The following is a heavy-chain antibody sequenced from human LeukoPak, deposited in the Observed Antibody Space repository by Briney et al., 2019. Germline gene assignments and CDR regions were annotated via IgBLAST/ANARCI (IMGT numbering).Heavy chain of an antibody. V-gene: IGHV1-2*02. CDR2: INPNSGGT. D-gene: IGHD7-27*01. Sequence: ASVKVSCKASGYTFTGYYMHWVRQAPGQGLEWMGWINPNSGGTNYAQKFQGRVTMTRDTSISTAYMELSRLRSDDTAVYYCARDRGELWGFGYWGQGTLVTVSS. CDR3: ARDRGELWGFGY. J-gene: IGHJ4*02. CDR1: GYTFTGYY.